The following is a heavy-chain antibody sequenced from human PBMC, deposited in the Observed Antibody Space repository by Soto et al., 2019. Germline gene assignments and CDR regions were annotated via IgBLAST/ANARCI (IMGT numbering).Heavy chain of an antibody. D-gene: IGHD3-22*01. Sequence: PGGSLRLSCAASGFTFSSYGMHWVRQAPGKGLEWVAVISYDGSNKYYADSVQGRFTISRDNSKNTLYLQMNSLRAEDTAVYYCAKPYYYDSSGYYPYYFDYWGQGTLVTVSS. CDR1: GFTFSSYG. CDR3: AKPYYYDSSGYYPYYFDY. V-gene: IGHV3-30*18. CDR2: ISYDGSNK. J-gene: IGHJ4*02.